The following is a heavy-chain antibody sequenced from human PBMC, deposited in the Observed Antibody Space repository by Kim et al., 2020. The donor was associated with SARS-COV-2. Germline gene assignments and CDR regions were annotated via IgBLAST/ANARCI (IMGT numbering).Heavy chain of an antibody. CDR3: STSLPVRSAVDYYYSYD. V-gene: IGHV3-23*01. J-gene: IGHJ6*01. CDR2: ISSNADSS. CDR1: GFTFSSYA. D-gene: IGHD2-15*01. Sequence: GGSLRLSCAASGFTFSSYAMSWVRQAPGKGLEWVSAISSNADSSSSADSVSVKFTISSASYESKISPQLHMQRLKTADASECSTSLPVRSAVDYYYSYD.